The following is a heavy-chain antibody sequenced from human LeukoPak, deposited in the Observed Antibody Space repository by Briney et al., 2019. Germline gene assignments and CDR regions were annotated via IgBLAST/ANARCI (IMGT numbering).Heavy chain of an antibody. J-gene: IGHJ4*02. Sequence: PGGSLRLSCATSGFTFSDYYMSWIRQAPGKGLEWVSYISSSGSTIYYADSVKGRFTISRDNAKNSLYLQMNSLRAEDTAVYYCASETPAPEDINYYDRQGYWGQGTLVTVSS. CDR2: ISSSGSTI. D-gene: IGHD3-22*01. CDR3: ASETPAPEDINYYDRQGY. CDR1: GFTFSDYY. V-gene: IGHV3-11*04.